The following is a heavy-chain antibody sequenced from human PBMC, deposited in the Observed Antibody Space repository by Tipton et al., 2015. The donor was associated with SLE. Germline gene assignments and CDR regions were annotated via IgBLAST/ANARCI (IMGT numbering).Heavy chain of an antibody. J-gene: IGHJ4*02. V-gene: IGHV3-30*02. Sequence: SLRLSCAASGFTFSSYGMHWVRQAPGKGLEWVAFIRYDGSNKYYADSVKGRFTISRDNSKNTPYLQMNSLRAEDTAVYYCAKAGRGLLRFPEGGGYWGQGTLVTVSS. CDR1: GFTFSSYG. D-gene: IGHD3-3*01. CDR3: AKAGRGLLRFPEGGGY. CDR2: IRYDGSNK.